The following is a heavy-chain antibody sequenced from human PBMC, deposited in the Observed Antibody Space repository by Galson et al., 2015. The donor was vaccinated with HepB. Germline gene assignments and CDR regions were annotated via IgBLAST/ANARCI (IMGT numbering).Heavy chain of an antibody. V-gene: IGHV2-5*02. J-gene: IGHJ4*02. Sequence: PALVKPTQTLTLTCTFSGFSLSTSGVGVGWIRQPPGKALEWLALIYWDDDKRYSPSLKSRLTITKDTSKNQVVLTMTNMDPVDTATYYCAHRRKSDTAMVNGGIFDYWGQGTLVTVSS. CDR3: AHRRKSDTAMVNGGIFDY. CDR2: IYWDDDK. CDR1: GFSLSTSGVG. D-gene: IGHD5-18*01.